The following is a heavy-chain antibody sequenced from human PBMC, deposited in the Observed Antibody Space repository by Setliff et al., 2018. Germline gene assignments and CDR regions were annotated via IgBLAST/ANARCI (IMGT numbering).Heavy chain of an antibody. D-gene: IGHD2-15*01. Sequence: GGSLRLSCGASGFTFSSFDLSWVRQTPGKGLEWISTIRSNSPTIYYADSVEGRFTISRDNANNSMSLQMNSLRAEDSGVYYCTRALAEGSPAHWGQGTLVTVSS. V-gene: IGHV3-48*01. CDR3: TRALAEGSPAH. CDR1: GFTFSSFD. J-gene: IGHJ4*02. CDR2: IRSNSPTI.